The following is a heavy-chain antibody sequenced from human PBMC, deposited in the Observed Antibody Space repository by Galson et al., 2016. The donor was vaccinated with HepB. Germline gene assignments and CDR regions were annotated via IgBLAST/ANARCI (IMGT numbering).Heavy chain of an antibody. J-gene: IGHJ3*02. V-gene: IGHV5-51*01. CDR1: GYKFTNHW. CDR2: VYPGDSET. D-gene: IGHD3-16*01. Sequence: QSGAEVKKPGESLKISCKTSGYKFTNHWIGWVRQVPGKGLEWMGSVYPGDSETRYSPSFQGQVTVSADKFITTAYLQWSSLKASDTAMYYCATVPVITWGYVFDIWGQGTMLTVSS. CDR3: ATVPVITWGYVFDI.